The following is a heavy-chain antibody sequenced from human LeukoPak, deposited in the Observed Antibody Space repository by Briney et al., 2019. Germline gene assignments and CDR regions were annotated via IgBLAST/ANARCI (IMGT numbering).Heavy chain of an antibody. J-gene: IGHJ4*02. V-gene: IGHV1-46*01. D-gene: IGHD3-22*01. CDR1: GYTFTSYY. CDR2: INPSGGST. CDR3: AREGDYYDSSGYYYDPVY. Sequence: ASVKVSCKASGYTFTSYYMHWVRQAPGQGLEWMGIINPSGGSTSYAQKFQGRVTMTRDMSTSTVYMELSSLRSEDTAVYYCAREGDYYDSSGYYYDPVYWGQGTLVTVSP.